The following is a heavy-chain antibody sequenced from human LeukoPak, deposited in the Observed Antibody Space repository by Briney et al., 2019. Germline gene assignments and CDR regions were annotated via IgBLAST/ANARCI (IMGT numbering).Heavy chain of an antibody. V-gene: IGHV1-69*04. CDR1: GGTFSSYA. D-gene: IGHD6-6*01. CDR3: ARVGVYSSSSGGLYYYYYGMDV. J-gene: IGHJ6*02. CDR2: IIPILGIA. Sequence: GASVKVSCKASGGTFSSYAISWVRQAPGQGLEWMGRIIPILGIANYAQKFQGRVTITADKSTSTAYVELSSLRSEDTAVYYCARVGVYSSSSGGLYYYYYGMDVWGQGTTVTVSS.